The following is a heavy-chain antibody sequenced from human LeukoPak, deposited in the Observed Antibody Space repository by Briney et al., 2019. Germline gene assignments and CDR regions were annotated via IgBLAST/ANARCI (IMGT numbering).Heavy chain of an antibody. CDR3: ARLDDSSGYSAYPLGY. CDR2: IYYSGST. D-gene: IGHD3-22*01. J-gene: IGHJ4*02. Sequence: PSETLSLTCTVSGGSISSSSYYWGWIRQPPGKGLEWIGSIYYSGSTYYNPSLKSRVTISVDTSKNQFSLKLSSVTAADTAVYYCARLDDSSGYSAYPLGYWGQGTLVTVSS. CDR1: GGSISSSSYY. V-gene: IGHV4-39*01.